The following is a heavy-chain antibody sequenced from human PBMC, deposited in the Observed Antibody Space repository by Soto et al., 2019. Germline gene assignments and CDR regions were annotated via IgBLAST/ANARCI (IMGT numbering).Heavy chain of an antibody. CDR3: AKEGVGACGGDCLRLDYYYYYGMDV. D-gene: IGHD2-21*02. CDR1: GXTFSSYG. Sequence: GGSLRLSCAASGXTFSSYGMHWVRQAPGKGLEWVAVISYDGSNKYYADSVKGRFTISRDNSKNTLYLQMNSLRAEDTAVYYCAKEGVGACGGDCLRLDYYYYYGMDVWGQGTTVTVSS. CDR2: ISYDGSNK. V-gene: IGHV3-30*18. J-gene: IGHJ6*02.